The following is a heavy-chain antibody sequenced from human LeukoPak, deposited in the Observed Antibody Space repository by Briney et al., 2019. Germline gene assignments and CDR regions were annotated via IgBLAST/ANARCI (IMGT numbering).Heavy chain of an antibody. J-gene: IGHJ4*02. CDR1: GYTFTGYY. CDR3: ARSGYSYGYAFDY. D-gene: IGHD5-18*01. CDR2: IIPIFGTA. Sequence: AASVKVSCKASGYTFTGYYMHWVRQAPGQGLEWMGGIIPIFGTANYAQKFQGRVTITADKSTSTAYMGLSSLRSEDTAVYYCARSGYSYGYAFDYWGQGTLVTVSS. V-gene: IGHV1-69*06.